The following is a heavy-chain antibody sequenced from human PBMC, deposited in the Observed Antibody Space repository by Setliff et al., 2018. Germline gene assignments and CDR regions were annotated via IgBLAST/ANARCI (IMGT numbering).Heavy chain of an antibody. V-gene: IGHV5-51*01. D-gene: IGHD3-3*01. Sequence: LGESLKISCKDSGHLFSISWIGWVRQMPGKGLDWMGIIYPGDLQIKYSPSFHGRVTISADKSINTAYLEWSSLEASGTAMYYCASPSAGWTRPFDVWGQGTMVTVSS. CDR3: ASPSAGWTRPFDV. CDR1: GHLFSISW. J-gene: IGHJ3*01. CDR2: IYPGDLQI.